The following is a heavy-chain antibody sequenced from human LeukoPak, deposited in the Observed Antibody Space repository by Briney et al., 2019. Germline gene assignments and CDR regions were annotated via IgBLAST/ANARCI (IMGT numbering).Heavy chain of an antibody. Sequence: ASVKVSCKTSGGTFSSYAISWVRQAPGQGLEWMGGVIPIFGTANYAQKFQGRVTITADESTSTGYMELSSLRSEDTAVYYCAREKSAFDIWGQGTMVTVSS. CDR2: VIPIFGTA. J-gene: IGHJ3*02. CDR1: GGTFSSYA. V-gene: IGHV1-69*13. CDR3: AREKSAFDI.